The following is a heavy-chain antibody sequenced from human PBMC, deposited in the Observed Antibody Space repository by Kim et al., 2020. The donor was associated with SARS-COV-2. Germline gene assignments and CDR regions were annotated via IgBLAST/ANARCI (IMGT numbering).Heavy chain of an antibody. J-gene: IGHJ4*02. V-gene: IGHV4-34*01. Sequence: NYKPSLTSRTTISVDTAKNQCSLGLSCVTAADTAVYYCARAGGWWSPGDYWGQGTLVTVSS. CDR3: ARAGGWWSPGDY. D-gene: IGHD2-15*01.